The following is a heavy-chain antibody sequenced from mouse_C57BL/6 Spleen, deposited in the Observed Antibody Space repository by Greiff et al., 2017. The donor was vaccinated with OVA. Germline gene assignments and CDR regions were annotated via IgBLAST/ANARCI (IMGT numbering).Heavy chain of an antibody. CDR1: GFNIKNTY. V-gene: IGHV14-3*01. CDR2: IDPANGNT. Sequence: EVKLVESVAELVRPGASVKLSCTASGFNIKNTYMHWVKQRPEQGLEWIGRIDPANGNTKYAPKFQGKATITADTSSNTAYLQLSSLTSEDTAIYYCARGSYGNYMFAYWGQGTLVTVSA. J-gene: IGHJ3*01. CDR3: ARGSYGNYMFAY. D-gene: IGHD2-1*01.